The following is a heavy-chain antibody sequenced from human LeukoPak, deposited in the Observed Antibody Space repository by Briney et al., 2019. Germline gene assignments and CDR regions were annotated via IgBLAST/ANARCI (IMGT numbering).Heavy chain of an antibody. V-gene: IGHV3-48*03. CDR2: ISGSGSEK. CDR1: GITFSNFE. J-gene: IGHJ4*02. Sequence: PGGSLRLSCTASGITFSNFEMNWVRQAPGKGLEWVSYISGSGSEKRYAESVKGRFTISRDNAKNSLYLQMDSLRAEDTAVYYCTRDLAYWGQGTLVTVSS. CDR3: TRDLAY.